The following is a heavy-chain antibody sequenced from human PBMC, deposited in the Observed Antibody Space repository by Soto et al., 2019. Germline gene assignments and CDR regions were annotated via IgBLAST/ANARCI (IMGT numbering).Heavy chain of an antibody. V-gene: IGHV3-23*01. D-gene: IGHD3-10*01. CDR2: IGGSGSSA. CDR1: GFTFKNFA. Sequence: EVQLLESGGGLVQPGGSLRLSCVASGFTFKNFAVSWVRQAPGKGMKWVSAIGGSGSSANYADSVKGRFTVSRDDSKSTLYLQMSGLRVDDTALYYCAKDAVAYNGEWDWFDLWGQGTLVTVSS. CDR3: AKDAVAYNGEWDWFDL. J-gene: IGHJ5*02.